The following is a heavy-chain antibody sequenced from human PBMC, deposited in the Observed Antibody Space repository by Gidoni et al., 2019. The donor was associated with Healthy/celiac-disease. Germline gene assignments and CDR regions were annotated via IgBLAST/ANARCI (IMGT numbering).Heavy chain of an antibody. D-gene: IGHD6-19*01. J-gene: IGHJ3*02. CDR1: GGSISSSNW. CDR2: IYHSGST. Sequence: QVQLQASGPGLVKPSGTLSLTCAVSGGSISSSNWWSWVRQPPGKGLEWIGEIYHSGSTNYNPSLKSRVTISVDKSKNQFSLKLSSVTAADTAVYYCERDPRYYSSGGLENDAFDIWGQGTMVTVSS. V-gene: IGHV4-4*02. CDR3: ERDPRYYSSGGLENDAFDI.